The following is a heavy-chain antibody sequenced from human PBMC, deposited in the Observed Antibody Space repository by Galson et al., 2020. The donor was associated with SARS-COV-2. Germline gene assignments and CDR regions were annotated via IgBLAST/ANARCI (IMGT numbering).Heavy chain of an antibody. CDR1: GFTFSIYW. CDR3: VRGRPSGWFADY. J-gene: IGHJ4*02. Sequence: ESLKISCAASGFTFSIYWMPWVCQAPRTGLVSVSRINPDESDTSHADSVKGRFTISRDNAKNTLYLQMDSLRAEDTAVYYCVRGRPSGWFADYWGQGTLVSVSS. V-gene: IGHV3-74*01. CDR2: INPDESDT. D-gene: IGHD6-13*01.